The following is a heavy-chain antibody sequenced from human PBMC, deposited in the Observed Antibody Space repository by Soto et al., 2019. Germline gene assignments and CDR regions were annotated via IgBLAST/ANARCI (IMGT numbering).Heavy chain of an antibody. D-gene: IGHD3-3*01. CDR3: ARDYDFWSGSSCMDV. J-gene: IGHJ6*02. V-gene: IGHV3-21*01. CDR1: GFTFSSYS. Sequence: GGSLRLSCAASGFTFSSYSMNWVRQAPGKGLEWVSSISSSSYIYYADSVKGRFTISRDNAKNSLYLQMNSPRAEDTAVYYCARDYDFWSGSSCMDVWGQGTTVTVSS. CDR2: ISSSSYI.